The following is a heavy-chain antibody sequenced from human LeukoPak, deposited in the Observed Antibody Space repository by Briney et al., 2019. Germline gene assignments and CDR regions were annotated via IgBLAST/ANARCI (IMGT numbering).Heavy chain of an antibody. CDR2: IDPSDSYT. CDR3: ASHGYSSSWSFDY. V-gene: IGHV5-10-1*01. J-gene: IGHJ4*02. D-gene: IGHD6-13*01. CDR1: GYSFTSYC. Sequence: GESLRISCKGSGYSFTSYCISWVRKMPGKGLEWMGRIDPSDSYTNYSPSFQGHVTISADKSISTAYLQWSSLKASDTAMYYCASHGYSSSWSFDYWGQGALVTVSS.